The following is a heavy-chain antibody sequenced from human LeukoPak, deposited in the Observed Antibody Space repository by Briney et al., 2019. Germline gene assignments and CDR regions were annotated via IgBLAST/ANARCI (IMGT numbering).Heavy chain of an antibody. J-gene: IGHJ4*02. CDR1: GGSFSGYY. Sequence: SSETLSLTCAVYGGSFSGYYWSWNRQPPGKGLEWIGEINHSGSTNYNPSLKSRVTISVDTSKNQFSLKLSSVTAADTAVYYCASVEQWLYVYWGQGTLVTVSS. CDR2: INHSGST. D-gene: IGHD6-19*01. CDR3: ASVEQWLYVY. V-gene: IGHV4-34*01.